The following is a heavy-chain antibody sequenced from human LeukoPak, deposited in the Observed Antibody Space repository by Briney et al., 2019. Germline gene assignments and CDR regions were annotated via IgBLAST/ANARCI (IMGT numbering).Heavy chain of an antibody. CDR3: ARDRGWGNYYDSSGYYLSGPSY. CDR2: ISTYNGNT. J-gene: IGHJ4*02. D-gene: IGHD3-22*01. Sequence: ASVKVSCKASGYTFTSYGISWVRQAPGQGLEWMGGISTYNGNTNYAQKLQGRVTMTTDTSTSTAYMELRSLRSDDTAVYYCARDRGWGNYYDSSGYYLSGPSYWGQGTLVTVSS. CDR1: GYTFTSYG. V-gene: IGHV1-18*01.